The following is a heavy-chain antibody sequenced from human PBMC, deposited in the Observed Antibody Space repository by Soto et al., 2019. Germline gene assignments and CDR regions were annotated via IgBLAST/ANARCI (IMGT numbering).Heavy chain of an antibody. D-gene: IGHD3-10*01. V-gene: IGHV4-61*01. CDR3: ATVRGYYYGSGGYY. Sequence: QVQLQESGPGLVKPSETLSLTCTVSGGSVSRDNYYWSWIRQPPGKGLDWIGYIYYSGSTTYNPALESRVTTSVDTSKNQFSLKLSSVTAADTAVYYCATVRGYYYGSGGYYWGQGTLVTVSS. J-gene: IGHJ4*01. CDR1: GGSVSRDNYY. CDR2: IYYSGST.